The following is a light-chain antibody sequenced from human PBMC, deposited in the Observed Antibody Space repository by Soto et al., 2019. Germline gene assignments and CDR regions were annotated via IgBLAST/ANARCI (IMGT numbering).Light chain of an antibody. CDR1: QHVTTTY. CDR3: QQYDSSFT. V-gene: IGKV3-20*01. CDR2: GAS. Sequence: IVLTQSPATLSLSPGERATLSCTASQHVTTTYIAWYQQKFGQAPRLLIYGASTRATGTPDRFTGGGCGTDFTLTSSRVEPEDFAVYCCQQYDSSFTFGGGTKVEMK. J-gene: IGKJ4*01.